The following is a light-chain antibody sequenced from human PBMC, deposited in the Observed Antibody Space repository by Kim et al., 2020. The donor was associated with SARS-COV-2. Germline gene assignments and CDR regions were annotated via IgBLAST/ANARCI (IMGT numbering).Light chain of an antibody. Sequence: QSALTQPASVSGSPGQSITISCTGTSSDVGGYHYVSWYQQHPGKAPKLMIYEVSNRPSGVSNRFSGSKSGNAASLAISGLQADDAADYYCSSYTTDSSVVFGGGTQLTVL. V-gene: IGLV2-14*01. CDR3: SSYTTDSSVV. CDR1: SSDVGGYHY. J-gene: IGLJ2*01. CDR2: EVS.